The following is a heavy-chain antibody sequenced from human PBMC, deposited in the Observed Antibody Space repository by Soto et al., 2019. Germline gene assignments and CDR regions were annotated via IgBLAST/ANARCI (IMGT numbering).Heavy chain of an antibody. CDR3: VEDMKWGGMTTIHYFDS. CDR1: GFIADDYA. D-gene: IGHD4-17*01. CDR2: ISSNSATI. V-gene: IGHV3-9*02. Sequence: EVQLVESGGGLVQPGRSLRLSCVASGFIADDYAMHWVRQAPGKGLEWVSGISSNSATINYADSVKGRFTISRDNAKNSLFLQMTRLRPEDTVFYYFVEDMKWGGMTTIHYFDSWCQGTLVTVSS. J-gene: IGHJ4*02.